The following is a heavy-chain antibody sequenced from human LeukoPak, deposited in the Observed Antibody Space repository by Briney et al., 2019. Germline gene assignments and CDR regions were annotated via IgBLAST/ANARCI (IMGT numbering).Heavy chain of an antibody. CDR2: IYTSGST. CDR3: ARDLDIVSLDY. J-gene: IGHJ4*02. V-gene: IGHV4-4*07. D-gene: IGHD5/OR15-5a*01. CDR1: GDSISSYY. Sequence: SETLSLTCTVSGDSISSYYWSWIRQPAGKGLEWIGRIYTSGSTNYNPSLKSRVTMSLDTSNNQFSLKLSSVTAADTAVYYCARDLDIVSLDYWGQGTLVTVSS.